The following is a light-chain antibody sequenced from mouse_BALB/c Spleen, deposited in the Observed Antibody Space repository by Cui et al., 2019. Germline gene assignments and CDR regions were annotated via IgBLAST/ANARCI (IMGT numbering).Light chain of an antibody. J-gene: IGKJ1*01. CDR2: YTS. Sequence: DIQMKPTTSILSASMGYRVTISCRTRKDSSNYLYWYQQKPGGTDKLLIYYTSRLDSGVPSRFSGSGSGTDYSLTISNLEQEDIATYYCQQGNTLPRTFGGGTKLEIK. CDR1: KDSSNY. CDR3: QQGNTLPRT. V-gene: IGKV10-96*01.